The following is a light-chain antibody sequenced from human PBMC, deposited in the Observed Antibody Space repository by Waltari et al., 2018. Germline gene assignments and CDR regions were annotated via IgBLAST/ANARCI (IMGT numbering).Light chain of an antibody. J-gene: IGKJ5*01. CDR1: QSVSSY. Sequence: EIVLTQSPATLSLSPGESATLSCRASQSVSSYLAWYQQKPGQAPMLLIYDASNRATGIPARFSGSGSGTDFTLTISSLEPEDFAVYYCQQRSNWPSITFGQGTRLEIK. CDR3: QQRSNWPSIT. V-gene: IGKV3-11*01. CDR2: DAS.